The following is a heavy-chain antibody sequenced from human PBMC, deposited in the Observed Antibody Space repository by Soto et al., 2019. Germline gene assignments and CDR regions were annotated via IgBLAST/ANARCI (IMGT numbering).Heavy chain of an antibody. J-gene: IGHJ4*02. CDR2: IYYTGST. D-gene: IGHD3-10*01. CDR3: ARGREESGGPFDY. CDR1: GASISSGNYY. Sequence: QVQLQESGPGLVKPSQTLSLTCSVSGASISSGNYYWSWIRQHPGKGLEWIGYIYYTGSTYYNPSLRSRITIAEDMSKNHFSQRLSSVNAAATAVYYCARGREESGGPFDYWGQGTLVNVSS. V-gene: IGHV4-31*03.